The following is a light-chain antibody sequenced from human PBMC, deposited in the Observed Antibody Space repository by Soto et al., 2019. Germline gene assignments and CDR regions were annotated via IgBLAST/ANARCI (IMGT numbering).Light chain of an antibody. Sequence: EIVLTQSPGTLSLSPGERATLSCRASQSVNSNYLAWYQQKPGQVPRPLIYGASIRAAGVPDRLSGSGSGTDFTLTISRLEPEDSAVYYCHQFRSSPPAFTFGQGTKLEI. CDR1: QSVNSNY. J-gene: IGKJ2*01. CDR2: GAS. CDR3: HQFRSSPPAFT. V-gene: IGKV3-20*01.